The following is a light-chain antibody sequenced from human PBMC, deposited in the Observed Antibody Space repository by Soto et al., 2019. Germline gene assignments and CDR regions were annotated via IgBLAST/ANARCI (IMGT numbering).Light chain of an antibody. CDR3: QQYENLPT. J-gene: IGKJ5*01. V-gene: IGKV1-17*01. Sequence: DIQMTQSPSSLSAYVGDRVTITCRASHGIRNDLGWYQQKPWKAPKRLIYAASSLQSGVPSRFRGSGSGTDFTFTISRLQPEDIATYYCQQYENLPTFGRGTRLEIK. CDR1: HGIRND. CDR2: AAS.